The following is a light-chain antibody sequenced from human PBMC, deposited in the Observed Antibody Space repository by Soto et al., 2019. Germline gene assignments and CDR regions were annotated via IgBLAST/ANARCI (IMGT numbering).Light chain of an antibody. V-gene: IGKV3-15*01. Sequence: EIVMTQSPATLSVSPGERATLSCRASQSVTSSLAWFQQKPGQAPRLLIYGASTRATGIPARFSGSGSGTEFTLTISSLQSEDFAVYYCQQYKNWRTFDQGTKVEIK. J-gene: IGKJ1*01. CDR2: GAS. CDR1: QSVTSS. CDR3: QQYKNWRT.